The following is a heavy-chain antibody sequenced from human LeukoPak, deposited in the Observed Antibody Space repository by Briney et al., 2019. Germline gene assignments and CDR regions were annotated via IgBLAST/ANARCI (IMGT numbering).Heavy chain of an antibody. Sequence: SETLSLTCALYGGSFSGYYWSWIRQPPGKGLEWIGEINHSGSTNYNPSLKSRVTISVDTSKNQFSLKLSSVTAADTAVYYCARVTSWSAFDIWGQGTMVTVSS. CDR3: ARVTSWSAFDI. V-gene: IGHV4-34*09. CDR1: GGSFSGYY. CDR2: INHSGST. J-gene: IGHJ3*02. D-gene: IGHD1-1*01.